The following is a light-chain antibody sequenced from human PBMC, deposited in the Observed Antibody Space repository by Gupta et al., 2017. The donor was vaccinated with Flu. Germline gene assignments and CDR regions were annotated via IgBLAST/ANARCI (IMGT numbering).Light chain of an antibody. Sequence: QAILTQPPSVSAAPGQKVTISCSGSNFNIENNYVSWYQQLPGTAPKLLIYENNKRPSGIPDRFSGSKSTTSATLDITGLQTEDEADYYCGTWDSSLSAGGVFGGGTKLTVL. V-gene: IGLV1-51*01. CDR2: ENN. J-gene: IGLJ3*02. CDR1: NFNIENNY. CDR3: GTWDSSLSAGGV.